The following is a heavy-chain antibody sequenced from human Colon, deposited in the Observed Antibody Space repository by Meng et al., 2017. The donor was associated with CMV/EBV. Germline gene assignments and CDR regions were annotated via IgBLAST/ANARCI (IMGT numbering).Heavy chain of an antibody. D-gene: IGHD2-21*01. CDR2: IYYSGST. Sequence: SETLSLTCTVSGGSISSSSYYWGWIRQPPGKGLEWIGSIYYSGSTYYNPSLKSRVTISVDRSKNQLSLKLTSVTAADTAVYYCARREYCGLTYCSNMAWGQGTLVTVSS. V-gene: IGHV4-39*01. J-gene: IGHJ5*02. CDR1: GGSISSSSYY. CDR3: ARREYCGLTYCSNMA.